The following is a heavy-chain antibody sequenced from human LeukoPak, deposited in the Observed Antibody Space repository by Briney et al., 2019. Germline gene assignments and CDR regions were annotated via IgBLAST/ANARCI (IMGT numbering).Heavy chain of an antibody. Sequence: SGPTLVKPTQTLTLTCTFSGFSLSTSRVAVGWIRQPPGKALEWLALIYWNVDKRYSPSLKSRLTITKDTSKNQVVLTMTNMDPVDTATYYCAHSLFDYYDSSGYPLGGYFDYWGQGILVTVSS. V-gene: IGHV2-5*01. CDR2: IYWNVDK. CDR1: GFSLSTSRVA. CDR3: AHSLFDYYDSSGYPLGGYFDY. J-gene: IGHJ4*02. D-gene: IGHD3-22*01.